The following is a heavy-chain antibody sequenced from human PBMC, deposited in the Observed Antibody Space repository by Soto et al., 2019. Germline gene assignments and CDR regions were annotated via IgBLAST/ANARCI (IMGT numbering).Heavy chain of an antibody. D-gene: IGHD6-19*01. CDR1: VFTFSSHA. CDR2: ISSGGDNT. V-gene: IGHV3-23*01. J-gene: IGHJ6*02. Sequence: PXGSLRLSCAASVFTFSSHAMSWVRQAPGKGLEWVSTISSGGDNTYSADSVKGRFTISRDNSKNTLYLQMNSLRAEDTAVYYCAKDFVSYSSGRYGMDVWGQGTTVTVSS. CDR3: AKDFVSYSSGRYGMDV.